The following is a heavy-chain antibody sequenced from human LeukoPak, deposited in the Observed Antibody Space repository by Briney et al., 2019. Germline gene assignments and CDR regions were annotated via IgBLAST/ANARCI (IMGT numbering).Heavy chain of an antibody. CDR1: GFTSSSYG. CDR3: AKAFGRSSSWSPIDY. D-gene: IGHD6-13*01. CDR2: ISYDGSNK. V-gene: IGHV3-30*18. J-gene: IGHJ4*02. Sequence: PGRSLRLSCAASGFTSSSYGMHWVRQAPGKGLEWVAVISYDGSNKYYADSVKGRFTISRDNSKNTLYLQMNSLRAEDTAVYYCAKAFGRSSSWSPIDYWGQGTLVTVSS.